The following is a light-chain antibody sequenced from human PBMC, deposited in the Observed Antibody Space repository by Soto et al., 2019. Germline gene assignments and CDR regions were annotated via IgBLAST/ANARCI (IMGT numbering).Light chain of an antibody. Sequence: DIQVAQSPSTLSASVGDRVTITCRASQSISSWLAWYQQKPGKAPKLLIHGASSLESGVPSRFSGTGSGTEFTLTISSLQPDDFATYYCQQYDTFSTFGQGTKVDI. CDR3: QQYDTFST. V-gene: IGKV1-5*01. CDR2: GAS. CDR1: QSISSW. J-gene: IGKJ1*01.